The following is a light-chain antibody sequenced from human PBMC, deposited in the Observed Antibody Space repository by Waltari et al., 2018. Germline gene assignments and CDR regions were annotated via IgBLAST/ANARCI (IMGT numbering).Light chain of an antibody. V-gene: IGKV3-20*01. CDR3: QKYDYLPAT. J-gene: IGKJ1*01. CDR2: HAS. CDR1: QSVGKY. Sequence: EVVLTQSPGTLSLPPGERATLSCRASQSVGKYLAWYQQKPGQAPRLLIYHASTRAPGIPDRFSGSGSGTDFSLTISRLEPEDFAVYYCQKYDYLPATFGQGTKVEIK.